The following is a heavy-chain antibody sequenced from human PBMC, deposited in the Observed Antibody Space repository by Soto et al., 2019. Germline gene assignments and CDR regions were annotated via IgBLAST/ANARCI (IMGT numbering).Heavy chain of an antibody. D-gene: IGHD3-22*01. J-gene: IGHJ4*02. CDR3: ASTTYYYDSSGYYRDY. CDR2: IGPSDSYT. Sequence: GESLKISCKGSGYSFTSYWISWVRQMPGKGLEWMGRIGPSDSYTNYSPSFQGHVTISADKSISTAYLQWSSLKASDTAMYYCASTTYYYDSSGYYRDYWGQGTLVTVSS. CDR1: GYSFTSYW. V-gene: IGHV5-10-1*01.